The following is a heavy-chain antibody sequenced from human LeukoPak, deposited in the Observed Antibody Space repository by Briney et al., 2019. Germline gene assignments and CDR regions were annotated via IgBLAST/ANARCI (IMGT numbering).Heavy chain of an antibody. CDR1: GGSISSSNW. CDR2: IFHSGST. Sequence: SETLSLTCAVSGGSISSSNWWSWVRQPPGKGLEWIGEIFHSGSTNYNPSLKSRVTISVDKSKNQFSLRLSSVTAADTAVYYCARVLSGSNFDYWGQGALVTVSS. CDR3: ARVLSGSNFDY. V-gene: IGHV4-4*02. D-gene: IGHD3-22*01. J-gene: IGHJ4*02.